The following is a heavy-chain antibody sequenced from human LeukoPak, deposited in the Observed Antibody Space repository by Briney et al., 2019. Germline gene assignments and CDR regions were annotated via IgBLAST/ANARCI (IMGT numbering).Heavy chain of an antibody. CDR1: GFSISSSSYY. CDR2: IYDSGST. J-gene: IGHJ5*02. CDR3: ARDYLIGFDP. Sequence: PAETLSLTCTVSGFSISSSSYYWGWIRQPPGKGLEWIGSIYDSGSTYYNRFLKGRVTISVDTSKKQFSLKLGSVTAEDTAVYYCARDYLIGFDPWGQGTLVTVSS. V-gene: IGHV4-39*07. D-gene: IGHD2/OR15-2a*01.